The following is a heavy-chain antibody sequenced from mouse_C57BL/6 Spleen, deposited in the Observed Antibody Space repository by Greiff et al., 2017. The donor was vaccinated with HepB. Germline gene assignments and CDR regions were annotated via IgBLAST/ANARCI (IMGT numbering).Heavy chain of an antibody. Sequence: QVQLQHPGAELVRPGSSVKLSCKASGYTFTSYWMDWVKQRPGQGLEWIGNIYPSDSETHYNQKFKDKATLTVDKSSSTAYMQLSSLTSEDSAVYYCARRQLGEDYFDYWGQGTTLTVSS. D-gene: IGHD4-1*02. J-gene: IGHJ2*01. V-gene: IGHV1-61*01. CDR2: IYPSDSET. CDR1: GYTFTSYW. CDR3: ARRQLGEDYFDY.